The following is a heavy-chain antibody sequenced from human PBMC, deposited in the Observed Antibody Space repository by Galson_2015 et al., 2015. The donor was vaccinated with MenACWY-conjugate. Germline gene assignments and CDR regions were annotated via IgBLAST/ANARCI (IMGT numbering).Heavy chain of an antibody. V-gene: IGHV1-2*02. CDR1: GYTFTNFY. Sequence: SVRLSCKASGYTFTNFYMHWVRQAPGQGLEWMGSINHDGGDTYYAQTFQGRVTMTRDTSISTVYLELSRLTADDTAVYYCARDTIASPGAGGMDDWGQGTMVTVSS. D-gene: IGHD4/OR15-4a*01. J-gene: IGHJ4*02. CDR3: ARDTIASPGAGGMDD. CDR2: INHDGGDT.